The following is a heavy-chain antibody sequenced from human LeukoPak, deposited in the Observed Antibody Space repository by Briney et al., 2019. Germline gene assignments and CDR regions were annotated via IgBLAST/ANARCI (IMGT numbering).Heavy chain of an antibody. CDR1: GYTFTGYY. CDR3: AATRRSGYVIFDY. D-gene: IGHD5-12*01. V-gene: IGHV1-2*02. CDR2: INPNSGGT. J-gene: IGHJ4*02. Sequence: ASVKVSCKASGYTFTGYYMHWVRQAPGQGLEWMGWINPNSGGTNYAQKFQGRVTMTRDTSISTAYMELSRLRSDDTAVYYCAATRRSGYVIFDYWGQGTLVTVSS.